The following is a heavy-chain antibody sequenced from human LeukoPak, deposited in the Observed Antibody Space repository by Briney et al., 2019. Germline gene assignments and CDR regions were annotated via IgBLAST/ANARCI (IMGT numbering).Heavy chain of an antibody. V-gene: IGHV4-59*01. CDR2: IYYSGST. J-gene: IGHJ6*03. CDR3: ARDLGYCSGGSCYGPSSHYYYMDV. CDR1: GGSISSYY. Sequence: PSETLSLTCTVSGGSISSYYWSWIRQPPGKGLEWIGYIYYSGSTNYNPSLKSRVTTSVDTSKNQFSLKLSSVTAADTAVYYCARDLGYCSGGSCYGPSSHYYYMDVWGKGTTVTVS. D-gene: IGHD2-15*01.